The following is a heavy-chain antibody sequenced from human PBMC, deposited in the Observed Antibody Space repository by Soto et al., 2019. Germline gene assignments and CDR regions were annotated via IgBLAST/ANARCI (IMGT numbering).Heavy chain of an antibody. J-gene: IGHJ4*02. CDR1: GFTFSSYW. Sequence: EVQVVESGGGLVQPGGSLRLSCAASGFTFSSYWMSWVRQAPGKGLEWVANIKQDGSERNYVDSVKGRFTISRDNAKNSLELQMNSLRDEDTAVYYCARGSGLGYWGQGTLVTVSS. CDR3: ARGSGLGY. CDR2: IKQDGSER. V-gene: IGHV3-7*04. D-gene: IGHD3-22*01.